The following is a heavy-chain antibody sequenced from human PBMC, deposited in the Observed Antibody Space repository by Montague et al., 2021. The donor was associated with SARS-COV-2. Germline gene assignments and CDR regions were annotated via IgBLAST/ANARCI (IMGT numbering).Heavy chain of an antibody. D-gene: IGHD2-8*01. Sequence: SETLSLTCTVSGGSISSSSYYWGWIRQPPGKGLELIVSIYDGGSTYYNPSLKIRVTISVDTSKNQFSLKLSSVTAADTAVYYCATITLGYCTNGVCHPPDYWGQGTLVTVSS. CDR1: GGSISSSSYY. CDR3: ATITLGYCTNGVCHPPDY. V-gene: IGHV4-39*01. J-gene: IGHJ4*02. CDR2: IYDGGST.